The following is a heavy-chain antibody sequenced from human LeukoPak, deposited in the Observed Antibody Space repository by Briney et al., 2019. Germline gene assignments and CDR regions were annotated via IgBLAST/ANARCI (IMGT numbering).Heavy chain of an antibody. CDR2: ISPSGGST. Sequence: ASVKVSCKASGYTFSNYYMHWVRQAPGQGLGWMGLISPSGGSTSYAQKFQGRVTMTSDTSTTTVYMELSSLKSKDTAVYYCARYSQWLASDYWGQGTLVTVSS. CDR1: GYTFSNYY. J-gene: IGHJ4*02. D-gene: IGHD6-19*01. CDR3: ARYSQWLASDY. V-gene: IGHV1-46*01.